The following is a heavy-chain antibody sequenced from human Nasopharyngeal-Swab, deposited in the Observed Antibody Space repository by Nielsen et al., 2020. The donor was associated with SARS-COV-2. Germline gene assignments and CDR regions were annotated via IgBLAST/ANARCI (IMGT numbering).Heavy chain of an antibody. V-gene: IGHV4-39*01. Sequence: SETLSLTCTVSGASISSDSYFWGWIRQSPGKGLEWIGTVHYSGSIYPNPSLKSRITMSVDTSKNQFSLNLRSVTAADTAVYYCARGPGAARPWFTDYWGQGILVTVSS. J-gene: IGHJ4*02. D-gene: IGHD6-6*01. CDR3: ARGPGAARPWFTDY. CDR2: VHYSGSI. CDR1: GASISSDSYF.